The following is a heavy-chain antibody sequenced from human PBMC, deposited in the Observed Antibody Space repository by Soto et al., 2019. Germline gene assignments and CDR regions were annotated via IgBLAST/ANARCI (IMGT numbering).Heavy chain of an antibody. CDR3: ARLEYNSYGSEDDY. V-gene: IGHV4-34*01. J-gene: IGHJ4*02. Sequence: PSETLSLTCAVYGGSFSGYYWSWIRQPPGKGLEWIGEINHSGSTNYNPSLKSRVTISVDTSKNQFSLKLSSVTAADTAVYYCARLEYNSYGSEDDYWGQGTLVTVSS. CDR1: GGSFSGYY. D-gene: IGHD5-18*01. CDR2: INHSGST.